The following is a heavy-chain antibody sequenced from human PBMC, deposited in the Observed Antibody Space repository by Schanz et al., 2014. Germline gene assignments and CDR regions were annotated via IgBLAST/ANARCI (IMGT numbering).Heavy chain of an antibody. D-gene: IGHD3-16*02. Sequence: QVQLVQSGAEVKKPGASVKVSCKASGGTFSSYTISWVRQAPGQGLEWMGRIIPILGIANYAQNFQGRLTITADKSTSTAYMELSSLRSEDTAFYYCARGNRLQYYDDIWGSYRDPSELDYWGQGTLXTVSS. CDR1: GGTFSSYT. CDR2: IIPILGIA. CDR3: ARGNRLQYYDDIWGSYRDPSELDY. V-gene: IGHV1-69*04. J-gene: IGHJ4*02.